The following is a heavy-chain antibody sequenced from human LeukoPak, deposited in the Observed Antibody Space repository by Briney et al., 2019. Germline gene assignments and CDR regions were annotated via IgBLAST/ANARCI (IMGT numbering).Heavy chain of an antibody. CDR2: IRSKSNSYAT. V-gene: IGHV3-73*01. J-gene: IGHJ4*02. D-gene: IGHD3-22*01. CDR3: SRRFRKDDSSGYVDY. Sequence: PGGSLRLSCAASGFTFSDSSIHWVRQASGKGLEWVGRIRSKSNSYATAYAASLEGRFTISRDDSKNTAYLQMNSLKTEDTAVYYCSRRFRKDDSSGYVDYWGQGTLVTVSS. CDR1: GFTFSDSS.